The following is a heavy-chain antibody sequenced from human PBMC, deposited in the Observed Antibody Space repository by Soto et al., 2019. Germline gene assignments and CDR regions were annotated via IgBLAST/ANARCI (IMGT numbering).Heavy chain of an antibody. CDR2: FDPEDGET. Sequence: ASVKVSCKVSGYTLTELSMHWVRQAPGKGLEWMGGFDPEDGETIYAQKFRGRVTMTEDTSTDTAYMELSSLRSEDTAVYYCATLYSSGWNFYFDYWGQGTLVTVSS. V-gene: IGHV1-24*01. J-gene: IGHJ4*02. D-gene: IGHD6-19*01. CDR1: GYTLTELS. CDR3: ATLYSSGWNFYFDY.